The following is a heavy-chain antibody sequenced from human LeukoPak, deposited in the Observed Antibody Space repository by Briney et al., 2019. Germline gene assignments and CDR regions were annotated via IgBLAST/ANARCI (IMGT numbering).Heavy chain of an antibody. J-gene: IGHJ6*01. CDR2: ITTDSSFT. Sequence: GGSLRLSCAASGFTFSVYHMIWIRQAPGKGLEWVSYITTDSSFTKIADTVKGRFAISRDNAKTSLYLQMNSLRAEDTAVYYCARDLAADKRAMDVWGQGTTVTVSS. CDR1: GFTFSVYH. D-gene: IGHD6-13*01. V-gene: IGHV3-11*05. CDR3: ARDLAADKRAMDV.